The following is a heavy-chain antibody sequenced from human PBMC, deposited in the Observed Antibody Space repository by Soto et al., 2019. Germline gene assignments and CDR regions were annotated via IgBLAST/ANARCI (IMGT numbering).Heavy chain of an antibody. J-gene: IGHJ6*02. D-gene: IGHD6-13*01. CDR2: IVVGSGNT. Sequence: SVKVSCKASGFTFTSSAVQWLRQARGQRLEWIGWIVVGSGNTNYAQKFQERVTITRDMSTSTAYMELSSLRSEDTAVYYCAAGGIPGIAAAGPSLYYYYGMDVWGQGTTVTVSS. V-gene: IGHV1-58*01. CDR3: AAGGIPGIAAAGPSLYYYYGMDV. CDR1: GFTFTSSA.